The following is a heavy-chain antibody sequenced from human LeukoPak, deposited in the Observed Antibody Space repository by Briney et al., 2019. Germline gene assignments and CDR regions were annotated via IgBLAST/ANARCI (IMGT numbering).Heavy chain of an antibody. Sequence: GGSLSLSCAASGFTFSSYAMHWVRQAPGKGLEWVAVISYDGSNKYYPDSVKGRFTISRDNSKNTLDLQMNSLRAEDTAVYYCAKGVRYGGLFYFDYWGQGTLVTVSS. CDR3: AKGVRYGGLFYFDY. V-gene: IGHV3-30-3*01. J-gene: IGHJ4*02. CDR2: ISYDGSNK. D-gene: IGHD3-9*01. CDR1: GFTFSSYA.